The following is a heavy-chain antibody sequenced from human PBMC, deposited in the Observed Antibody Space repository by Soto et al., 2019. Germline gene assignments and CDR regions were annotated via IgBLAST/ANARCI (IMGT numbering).Heavy chain of an antibody. J-gene: IGHJ4*02. CDR3: ATVTMGRNSGRFDY. V-gene: IGHV1-24*01. CDR2: FDPEDGET. CDR1: GYTLTELS. Sequence: ASVKVSCKVSGYTLTELSMHWVRQAPGKGLEWMGGFDPEDGETIYAQKFQGRVTMTEDTYTDTAYMELSSLRSEDTAVYYCATVTMGRNSGRFDYWARRSLDTVSA. D-gene: IGHD3-10*01.